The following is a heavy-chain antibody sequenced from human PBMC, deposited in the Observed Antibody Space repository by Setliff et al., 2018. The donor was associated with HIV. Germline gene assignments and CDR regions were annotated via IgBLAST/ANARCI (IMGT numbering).Heavy chain of an antibody. CDR1: GFTFSDFW. CDR2: ISPEGNKK. D-gene: IGHD4-17*01. CDR3: ARGGTTSWNF. V-gene: IGHV3-7*01. Sequence: GGSLRLSCAASGFTFSDFWMYWVRQAPGKGLEWVANISPEGNKKYYVDSVRGRFTISRGNANNSLYLQMNSLRLEDTAVYYCARGGTTSWNFWGQGTPVTVSS. J-gene: IGHJ4*02.